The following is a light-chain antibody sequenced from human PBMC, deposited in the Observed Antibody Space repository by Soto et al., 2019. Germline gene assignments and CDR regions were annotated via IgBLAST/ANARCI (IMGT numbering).Light chain of an antibody. CDR3: CSYAGSYTVV. CDR1: SSDVGGYNY. J-gene: IGLJ2*01. V-gene: IGLV2-11*01. Sequence: QSALTQPRSVSGSPGQSVTISCTGTSSDVGGYNYVSWYQQHPGKAPKLMIYDVSKRPSGVPDPFSGSKSGNTASLTISGLQAEDEADYYCCSYAGSYTVVFGGGTKLTVL. CDR2: DVS.